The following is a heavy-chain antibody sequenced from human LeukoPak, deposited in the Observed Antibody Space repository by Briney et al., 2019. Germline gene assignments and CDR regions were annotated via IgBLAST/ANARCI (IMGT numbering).Heavy chain of an antibody. D-gene: IGHD7-27*01. Sequence: GGSLRLSCAASGFTFSSYGMHWVRQAPGKGLEWVAVISYDGPNKYYADSVKGRFTISRDNSKNTLYLQMNSLRAEDTAVYYCAKDLSWGFLDYWGQGTLLTVSS. V-gene: IGHV3-30*18. J-gene: IGHJ4*02. CDR2: ISYDGPNK. CDR3: AKDLSWGFLDY. CDR1: GFTFSSYG.